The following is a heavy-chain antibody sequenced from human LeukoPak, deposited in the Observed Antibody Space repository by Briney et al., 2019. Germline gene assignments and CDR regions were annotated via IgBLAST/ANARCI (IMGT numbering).Heavy chain of an antibody. D-gene: IGHD3-10*01. Sequence: GGSLRLSCAASGFTFSNAWMSWVRQVPGRGLEWVGRIKKEGDGGTTDYAAPVKGRFTISRDDSKNMLYLEMSNLKIEDTAVYYCTTVTMVRDYDYWGQGTLVTVSS. CDR2: IKKEGDGGTT. CDR3: TTVTMVRDYDY. J-gene: IGHJ4*02. V-gene: IGHV3-15*01. CDR1: GFTFSNAW.